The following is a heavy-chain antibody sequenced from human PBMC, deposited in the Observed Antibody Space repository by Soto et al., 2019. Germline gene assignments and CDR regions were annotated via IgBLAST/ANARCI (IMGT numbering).Heavy chain of an antibody. Sequence: ASVKVSCKASGYTFTSYGISWVRQAPGQGLEWMGWISAYNGNTNYAQKLQGRVTMTTDTSTSTAYMELRSLRSDDTAGYYCARVLYYDFWSGPYYYYYGMDVWGQGTTVTVSS. V-gene: IGHV1-18*04. J-gene: IGHJ6*02. CDR3: ARVLYYDFWSGPYYYYYGMDV. CDR2: ISAYNGNT. CDR1: GYTFTSYG. D-gene: IGHD3-3*01.